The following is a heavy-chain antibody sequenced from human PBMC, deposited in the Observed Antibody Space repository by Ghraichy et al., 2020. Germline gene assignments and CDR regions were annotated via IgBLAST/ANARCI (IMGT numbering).Heavy chain of an antibody. CDR2: IYYSGST. Sequence: SETLSLTCTVSGGSISSYYWNWIRQPPGKGLEWIGYIYYSGSTNYNPSLKSRVTISVDTSKNQFSLKLSSVTAADTAVYYCASQRYSYASFDIWGQGKMVTVSS. D-gene: IGHD5-18*01. J-gene: IGHJ3*02. V-gene: IGHV4-59*01. CDR3: ASQRYSYASFDI. CDR1: GGSISSYY.